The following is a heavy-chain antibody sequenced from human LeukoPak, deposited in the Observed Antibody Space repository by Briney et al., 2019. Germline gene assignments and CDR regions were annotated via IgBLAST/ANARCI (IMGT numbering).Heavy chain of an antibody. CDR3: ARHSGWLTTSYFDY. D-gene: IGHD5-24*01. CDR2: MNPNSGNT. J-gene: IGHJ4*02. Sequence: GASVKVSCKASGYTFTSYDINWVRQATGQGLEWMGWMNPNSGNTGYAQKFQGRVTMTRNTSISTAYMELSSLRSEDTAVYYCARHSGWLTTSYFDYWGQGTLVTVSS. CDR1: GYTFTSYD. V-gene: IGHV1-8*01.